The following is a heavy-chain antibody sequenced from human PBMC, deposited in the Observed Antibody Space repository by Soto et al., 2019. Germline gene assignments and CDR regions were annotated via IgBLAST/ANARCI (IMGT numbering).Heavy chain of an antibody. CDR1: GFTFSSYW. CDR3: AREGISYFDY. D-gene: IGHD3-3*01. CDR2: INSDGSST. Sequence: EVQLVESGGGLVQPGGSLRLSCAASGFTFSSYWMHWVRQAPGKGLVWVSRINSDGSSTSYADSVKGRFTISRDNAKNTLYLKINSPRAEDTSVYYCAREGISYFDYLGQGTLVTVSS. V-gene: IGHV3-74*01. J-gene: IGHJ4*02.